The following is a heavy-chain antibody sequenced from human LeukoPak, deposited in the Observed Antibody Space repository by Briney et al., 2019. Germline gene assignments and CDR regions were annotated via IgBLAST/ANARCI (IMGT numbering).Heavy chain of an antibody. V-gene: IGHV3-30*04. D-gene: IGHD3-10*01. J-gene: IGHJ4*02. CDR3: AKDFTTYYGSGTPEG. CDR1: GFTFSSYA. Sequence: LSGGSLRLSCAASGFTFSSYAMHWVRQAPGKGLEWVAVISYDGSNKYYADSVKGRSTISRDNSKNTLYLQMNSLRVEDTAVYYCAKDFTTYYGSGTPEGWGQGTLVTVSS. CDR2: ISYDGSNK.